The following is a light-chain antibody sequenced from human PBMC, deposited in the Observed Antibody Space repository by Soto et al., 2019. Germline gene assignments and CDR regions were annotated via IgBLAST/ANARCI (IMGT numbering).Light chain of an antibody. Sequence: DIQVTQSPSSLSASVGDRVTITCRASQSISSYLNWYQQKPGEAPKLLIYATYTLPSGVPSRFSGSGSGTDFTLTITSLQPEDFATYYCQQSYSTPITFGQGTRLEI. V-gene: IGKV1-39*01. CDR3: QQSYSTPIT. J-gene: IGKJ5*01. CDR2: ATY. CDR1: QSISSY.